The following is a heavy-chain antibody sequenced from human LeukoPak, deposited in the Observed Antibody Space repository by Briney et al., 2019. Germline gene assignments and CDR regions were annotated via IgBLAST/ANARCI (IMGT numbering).Heavy chain of an antibody. D-gene: IGHD5-12*01. CDR1: GRSISSYY. V-gene: IGHV4-4*07. Sequence: SETLPLTCTVSGRSISSYYWSWIRQPAGKGLEWIGRIYSSGSTGYNPSLKSRVTMSLDTSKNQFSLNLSSVTAADTAVYYCARVDIRTAFFDYWGQGTLVTVSS. J-gene: IGHJ4*02. CDR2: IYSSGST. CDR3: ARVDIRTAFFDY.